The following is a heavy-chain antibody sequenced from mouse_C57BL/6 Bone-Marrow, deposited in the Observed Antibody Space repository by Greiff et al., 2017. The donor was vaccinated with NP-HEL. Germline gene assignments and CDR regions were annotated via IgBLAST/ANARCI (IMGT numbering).Heavy chain of an antibody. CDR3: ARWIYYYGSSYGYFDV. Sequence: EVQRVESGPGLAKPSQTLSLTCSVTGYSITSDYWNWIRKFPGNKLEYMGYISYSGITYSNPSLKSRISITRDTSKNQYYLQLNSVTTEDTATYYCARWIYYYGSSYGYFDVWGTGTTVTVSS. CDR1: GYSITSDY. V-gene: IGHV3-8*01. CDR2: ISYSGIT. J-gene: IGHJ1*03. D-gene: IGHD1-1*01.